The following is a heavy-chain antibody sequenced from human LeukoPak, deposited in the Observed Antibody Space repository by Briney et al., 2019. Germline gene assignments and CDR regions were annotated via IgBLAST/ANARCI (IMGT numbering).Heavy chain of an antibody. Sequence: SETLSLTCTVSGGSISSYYWNWIRQPPGKGVEWIGNIYNSGSTDYNPSLNSRVTDYNPSLKSRFTISVDTSKNQISLKLSSVTAADTAVYYCARDKGPYWYFDLWGRGTLVTVSS. J-gene: IGHJ2*01. CDR3: ARDKGPYWYFDL. CDR2: IYNSGSTDYNPSLNSRVT. CDR1: GGSISSYY. V-gene: IGHV4-59*01.